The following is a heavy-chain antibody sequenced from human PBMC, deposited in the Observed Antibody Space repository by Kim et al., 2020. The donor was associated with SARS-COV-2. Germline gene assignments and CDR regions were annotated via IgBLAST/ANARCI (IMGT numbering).Heavy chain of an antibody. CDR2: ITHDGNNT. Sequence: GGSLRLSCTASGFTFSTYWMYWVRQAPGKGLVWVSHITHDGNNTGYADSVKGRFTISRDNAKNTLYLQMNSLRAEDTAVYYCATSPAVADDCGQGTLVTVSS. CDR1: GFTFSTYW. D-gene: IGHD6-19*01. V-gene: IGHV3-74*01. CDR3: ATSPAVADD. J-gene: IGHJ4*02.